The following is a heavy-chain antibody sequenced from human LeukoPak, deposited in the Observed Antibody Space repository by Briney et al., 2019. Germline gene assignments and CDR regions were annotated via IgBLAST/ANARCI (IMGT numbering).Heavy chain of an antibody. D-gene: IGHD3-9*01. CDR3: ARILRYFDWLPYNWFDP. Sequence: PSETLSLTCTVSGGSISSYYWSWIRQPPGKGLEWIGYIYYSGSTNYNPSLKSRVTISVDTSKNQFSLKLSSVTAADTAVYYCARILRYFDWLPYNWFDPWGQGTLVTASS. V-gene: IGHV4-59*01. CDR1: GGSISSYY. J-gene: IGHJ5*02. CDR2: IYYSGST.